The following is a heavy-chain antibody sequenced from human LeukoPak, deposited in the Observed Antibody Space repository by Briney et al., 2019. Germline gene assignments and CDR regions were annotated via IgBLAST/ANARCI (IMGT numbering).Heavy chain of an antibody. V-gene: IGHV3-73*01. CDR2: IRSKANSYAT. CDR1: GVTFSGSA. D-gene: IGHD2-15*01. J-gene: IGHJ4*02. CDR3: TRMVAARTPYGDYVDY. Sequence: GGSLRLSCAASGVTFSGSAMHGVGQACGKGREWGGRIRSKANSYATAYAASVKGRFTISTDDSKTTAYLQMNSLKTEDTAVYYCTRMVAARTPYGDYVDYWGQGTLVTVSS.